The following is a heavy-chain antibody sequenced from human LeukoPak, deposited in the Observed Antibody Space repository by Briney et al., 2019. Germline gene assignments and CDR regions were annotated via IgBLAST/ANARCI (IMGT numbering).Heavy chain of an antibody. J-gene: IGHJ4*02. V-gene: IGHV3-30*03. CDR2: ISNDGSRK. D-gene: IGHD3-3*01. CDR1: GFTFSRHC. Sequence: GGCLRLSCAPSGFTFSRHCMHWVRQAPGKGLEWVAIISNDGSRKYYGHSVEGRFTISRDNSKNTLYLQMDSLRAEDTAVYYCARDRAWNYFDYWGQGTLVTVSS. CDR3: ARDRAWNYFDY.